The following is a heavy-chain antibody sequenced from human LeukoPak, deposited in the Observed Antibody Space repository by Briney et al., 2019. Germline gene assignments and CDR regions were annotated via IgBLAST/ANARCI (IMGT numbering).Heavy chain of an antibody. Sequence: GGSLRLSCAASGFTFSSYSMNWVRQAPGKGLEWVSSISSSSSYIYCADSVKGRFTISRDNAKNSLYLQMNSLGAEDTAVYYCARDRVYYDSSGYHGSWGQGTLVTVSS. D-gene: IGHD3-22*01. CDR3: ARDRVYYDSSGYHGS. CDR1: GFTFSSYS. V-gene: IGHV3-21*01. J-gene: IGHJ5*02. CDR2: ISSSSSYI.